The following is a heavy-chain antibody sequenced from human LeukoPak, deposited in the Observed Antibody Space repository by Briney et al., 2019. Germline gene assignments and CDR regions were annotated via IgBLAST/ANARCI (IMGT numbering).Heavy chain of an antibody. V-gene: IGHV4-39*01. CDR2: IYYVGSP. CDR3: ARLPMTKRALDV. D-gene: IGHD3-22*01. J-gene: IGHJ6*02. CDR1: GDSIRSGDSY. Sequence: SETLSLTCSVSGDSIRSGDSYWGWIRQTPWKGLEWIGSIYYVGSPYYNPSLNSRRVTISVDTSKNQFSLKVTSVTAADTAVYYCARLPMTKRALDVWGQGTTVAVSS.